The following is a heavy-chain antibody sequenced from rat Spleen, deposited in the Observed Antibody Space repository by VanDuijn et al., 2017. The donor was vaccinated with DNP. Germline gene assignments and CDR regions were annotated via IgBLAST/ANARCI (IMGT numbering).Heavy chain of an antibody. Sequence: EVQLVETGGGLVQPGRSLKLSCVGSGITFSKHWIYWIRQAPKKGLEWVATISYDGSSTYYRDSVKGRFTISRDNAKSTLYLQMDSLRSEDTATYYCARHGGSYYVNWFAYWGQGTLVTVSS. CDR1: GITFSKHW. J-gene: IGHJ3*01. CDR2: ISYDGSST. D-gene: IGHD1-12*02. V-gene: IGHV5-7*01. CDR3: ARHGGSYYVNWFAY.